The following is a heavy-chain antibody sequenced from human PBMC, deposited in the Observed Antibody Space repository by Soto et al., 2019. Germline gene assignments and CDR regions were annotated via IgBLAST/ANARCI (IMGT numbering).Heavy chain of an antibody. CDR3: ARDFIEYRAATTALFDY. V-gene: IGHV3-30-3*01. CDR1: GFTFSSYA. D-gene: IGHD2-15*01. Sequence: PGGSLRLSCAASGFTFSSYAMHWVRQAPGKGLEWVAVISYDGSNKYYADSVKGRFTISRDNSKNTLYLQMNSLRAEDTAVYYCARDFIEYRAATTALFDYWGQGTLVTVSS. CDR2: ISYDGSNK. J-gene: IGHJ4*02.